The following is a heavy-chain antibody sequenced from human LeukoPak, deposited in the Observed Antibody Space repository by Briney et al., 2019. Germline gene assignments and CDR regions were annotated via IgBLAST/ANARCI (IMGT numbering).Heavy chain of an antibody. D-gene: IGHD4-17*01. CDR2: IDPNSGGT. Sequence: ASVKVSCKAPGHSFPHYYLHWVRQAPGQGLEWVGWIDPNSGGTTYAQKFQGRVTMTRDTSISTAYMELSSLKSDDTAIYYCARPTVTAGWYFDLWGRGTLVTVSS. V-gene: IGHV1-2*02. CDR3: ARPTVTAGWYFDL. J-gene: IGHJ2*01. CDR1: GHSFPHYY.